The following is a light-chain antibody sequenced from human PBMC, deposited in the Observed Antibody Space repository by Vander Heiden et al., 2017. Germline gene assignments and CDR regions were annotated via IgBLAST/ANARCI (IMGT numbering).Light chain of an antibody. CDR2: EVT. CDR1: SSDVGGYNS. CDR3: TSDAGSNNVV. J-gene: IGLJ2*01. V-gene: IGLV2-8*01. Sequence: QSAPTQPPSASGSPGPSVPISCTGTSSDVGGYNSVSWYQQHPGKAPKLIIYEVTKRPSGVPDRFTGSKSGNTASLTVAGLQAEDEADYYCTSDAGSNNVVFGGGTKLTVL.